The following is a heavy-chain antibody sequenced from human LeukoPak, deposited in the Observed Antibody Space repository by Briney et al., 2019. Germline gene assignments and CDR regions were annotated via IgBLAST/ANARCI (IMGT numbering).Heavy chain of an antibody. CDR2: IYIGGST. Sequence: GGSLRPSCAASGFTVSSNYMSWVRQTPGKGLEWVSVIYIGGSTHYADSVKGRFTISGDNSKDTLYLQMSSLRAEDTAVYYCARTWNYVNYMDVWGKGTTVTVSS. CDR3: ARTWNYVNYMDV. D-gene: IGHD3-16*01. J-gene: IGHJ6*03. CDR1: GFTVSSNY. V-gene: IGHV3-53*01.